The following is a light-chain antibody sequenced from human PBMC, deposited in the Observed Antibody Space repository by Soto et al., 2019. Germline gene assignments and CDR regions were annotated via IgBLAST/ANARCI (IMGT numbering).Light chain of an antibody. CDR2: GAS. V-gene: IGKV3-20*01. CDR3: QQYGYSPT. Sequence: IGLTQSPGTLSLSPGERTTLSCRASQSISRYLAWYQQKPGQGPRLLIYGASSRATGTPDRFSGSGSGTDFTLTINRLEPEDFAVYYCQQYGYSPTFGGGTKVDIK. CDR1: QSISRY. J-gene: IGKJ4*01.